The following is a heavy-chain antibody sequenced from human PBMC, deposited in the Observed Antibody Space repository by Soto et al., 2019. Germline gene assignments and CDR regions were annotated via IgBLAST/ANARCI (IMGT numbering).Heavy chain of an antibody. J-gene: IGHJ5*02. Sequence: PGGSLRLSCAASGFTFSSYAMSWVRQAAGKGLEWVSAIGGSGGSTYYADSVKGRFTISRDNSKNTLYLQMNSLRADDTAVYYCAKVMVKNWFDPWGQGTLVTVSS. D-gene: IGHD5-18*01. CDR2: IGGSGGST. CDR3: AKVMVKNWFDP. CDR1: GFTFSSYA. V-gene: IGHV3-23*01.